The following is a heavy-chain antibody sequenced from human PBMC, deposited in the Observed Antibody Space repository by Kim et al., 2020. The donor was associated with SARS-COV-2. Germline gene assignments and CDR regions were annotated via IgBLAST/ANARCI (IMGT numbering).Heavy chain of an antibody. CDR2: T. J-gene: IGHJ4*02. CDR3: ASRTAYYFDY. Sequence: TNSNPSLKSRVTISVDTSKNQFSLKLSSVTAADTAVYYCASRTAYYFDYWGQGTLVTVSS. V-gene: IGHV4-34*01.